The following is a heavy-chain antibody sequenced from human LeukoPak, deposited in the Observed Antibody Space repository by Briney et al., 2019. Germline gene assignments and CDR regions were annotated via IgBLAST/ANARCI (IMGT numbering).Heavy chain of an antibody. Sequence: ASVKVSCKASGYTFTSYGISWVRQAPGQGLEWMGWISAYNGNTNYAQKLQGRVTMTTDTSTSTAYMELRSLRSDDTAVYYCARDSGYYYGSGTDGSTGHFDYWGQGTLVTVSS. CDR3: ARDSGYYYGSGTDGSTGHFDY. CDR1: GYTFTSYG. D-gene: IGHD3-10*01. J-gene: IGHJ4*02. V-gene: IGHV1-18*01. CDR2: ISAYNGNT.